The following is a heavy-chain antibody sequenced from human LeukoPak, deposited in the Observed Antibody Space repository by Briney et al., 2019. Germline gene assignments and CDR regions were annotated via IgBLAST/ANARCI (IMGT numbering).Heavy chain of an antibody. J-gene: IGHJ4*02. D-gene: IGHD3-22*01. V-gene: IGHV3-23*01. CDR3: AKEGGRYYDSSGNY. CDR1: GFTFSSYA. Sequence: GGSLRLSCVASGFTFSSYAMSWVRQAPGKGLEWVSAISGSGGATYYADSVKGRFTISRDNSKNTLYLQMNSLRAEDTAVFYCAKEGGRYYDSSGNYWGQGALVTVSS. CDR2: ISGSGGAT.